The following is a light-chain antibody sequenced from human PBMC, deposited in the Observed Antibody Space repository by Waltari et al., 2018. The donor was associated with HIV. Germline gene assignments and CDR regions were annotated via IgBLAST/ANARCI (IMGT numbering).Light chain of an antibody. CDR3: CSYGGSSTYVV. Sequence: QSALTQPASVSGSPGQSITISCPGTSSDIGTYDFVSWYQQHPGKAPKLIIYRVSERPSGVSNRFSGSKSGNTASLTISGLQAEDETDYYCCSYGGSSTYVVFGGGTKVTVL. V-gene: IGLV2-23*02. CDR2: RVS. J-gene: IGLJ2*01. CDR1: SSDIGTYDF.